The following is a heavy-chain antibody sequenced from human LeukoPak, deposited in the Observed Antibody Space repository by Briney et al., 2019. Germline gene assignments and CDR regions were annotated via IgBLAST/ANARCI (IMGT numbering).Heavy chain of an antibody. CDR3: ARTSYGSGSYISYNWFDP. V-gene: IGHV5-51*01. J-gene: IGHJ5*02. CDR2: IYPGDSDT. D-gene: IGHD3-10*01. Sequence: GESLKISCKGSGYSFTSYWIGWVRQMPGKGLEWMGIIYPGDSDTRYSPSFQGQVTISADKSISTAYLQWGSLKASDTAMYYCARTSYGSGSYISYNWFDPWGQGTLVTVSS. CDR1: GYSFTSYW.